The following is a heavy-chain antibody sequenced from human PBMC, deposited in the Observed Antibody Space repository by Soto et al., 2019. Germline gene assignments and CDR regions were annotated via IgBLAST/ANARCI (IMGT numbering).Heavy chain of an antibody. D-gene: IGHD6-13*01. CDR3: ARLTYRSSLIYGGMDV. V-gene: IGHV4-39*01. CDR1: GGSISSSSYY. CDR2: INYSGST. Sequence: QVQPQESGPGLVKPSETLSLTCTVSGGSISSSSYYWGWIRQPPGKGLEWIGSINYSGSTYYNPSHPSLRSRVNISVDKSKNQFPLNLSSVTAADTAVYYCARLTYRSSLIYGGMDVWGQGTTVTVSS. J-gene: IGHJ6*02.